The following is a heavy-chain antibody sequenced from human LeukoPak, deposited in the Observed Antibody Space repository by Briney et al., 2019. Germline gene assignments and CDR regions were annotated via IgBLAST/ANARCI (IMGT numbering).Heavy chain of an antibody. D-gene: IGHD6-13*01. Sequence: PGGSLRLSCAASGFTLSSYEVNWIRQAPGKGLEWVSYISRTTYTNYADSVKGRFTISRDNAKNSLYLQMNRLTTEDTAVYYCARDRSSSGRVDYWGQGTLVTVSS. CDR1: GFTLSSYE. CDR3: ARDRSSSGRVDY. CDR2: ISRTTYT. J-gene: IGHJ4*02. V-gene: IGHV3-48*03.